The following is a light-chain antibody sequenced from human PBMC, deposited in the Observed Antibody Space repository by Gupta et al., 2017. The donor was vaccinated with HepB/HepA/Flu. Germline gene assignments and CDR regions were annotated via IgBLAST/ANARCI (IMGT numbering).Light chain of an antibody. J-gene: IGLJ2*01. CDR1: RSNIGINP. CDR2: END. CDR3: GSWDSSLSVVV. Sequence: SVLTQPPSVSAAPGHRVTISCSGSRSNIGINPLSWYQQFPGAAPKLLIYENDKRHAAMPDRFSGSKSGTSATLAITGLQAGDEADYYCGSWDSSLSVVVFGGGTKLTVL. V-gene: IGLV1-51*02.